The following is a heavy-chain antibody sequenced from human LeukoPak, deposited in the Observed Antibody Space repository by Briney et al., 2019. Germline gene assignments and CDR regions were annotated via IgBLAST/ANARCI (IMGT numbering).Heavy chain of an antibody. CDR2: ISYDGSNK. Sequence: GSLRLSCAASRFTFSSYGMHWVRQAPGKGLEWVAVISYDGSNKYYADSVKGRFTISRDDSRNTVYLHMNSLRAEDTAVYHCAKKQQAGTGWNYMDVWGTGTTVTVSS. V-gene: IGHV3-30*18. CDR1: RFTFSSYG. CDR3: AKKQQAGTGWNYMDV. D-gene: IGHD1-1*01. J-gene: IGHJ6*03.